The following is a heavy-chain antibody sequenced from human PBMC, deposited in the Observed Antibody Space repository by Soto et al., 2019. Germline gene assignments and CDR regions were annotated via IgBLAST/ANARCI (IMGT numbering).Heavy chain of an antibody. CDR3: ARDRYVTISAAGLFDY. V-gene: IGHV3-30-3*01. CDR2: ISYDGSNN. CDR1: GFTFSTYA. J-gene: IGHJ4*02. Sequence: QVQLVESGGGVVQPGRSLRLSCAASGFTFSTYAMHWVRQAPGKGLEWVAAISYDGSNNYYADSVKGRFTISRDNSKNTLNLQMNSLRAEDTAVYYCARDRYVTISAAGLFDYWGQGALVTVSS. D-gene: IGHD6-13*01.